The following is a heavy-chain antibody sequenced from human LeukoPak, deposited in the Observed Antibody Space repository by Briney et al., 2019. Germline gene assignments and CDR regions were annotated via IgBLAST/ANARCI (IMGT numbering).Heavy chain of an antibody. CDR2: ISGGGGIT. CDR1: AFTFSRSA. CDR3: AKGGCTVTTEDVVDY. D-gene: IGHD4-17*01. V-gene: IGHV3-23*01. Sequence: GGSLRLSRGASAFTFSRSAMIGVRQARGKGLECVSVISGGGGITNYADSVKGRFTISRDNSNNSLSLQMNSLRVEDTAVYYCAKGGCTVTTEDVVDYWGQGTLVTVSS. J-gene: IGHJ4*02.